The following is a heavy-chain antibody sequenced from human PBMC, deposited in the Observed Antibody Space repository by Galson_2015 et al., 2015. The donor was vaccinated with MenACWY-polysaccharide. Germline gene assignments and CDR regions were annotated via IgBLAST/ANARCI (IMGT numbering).Heavy chain of an antibody. J-gene: IGHJ6*02. CDR3: VGPLGRGGTGAYGMDA. V-gene: IGHV3-74*01. Sequence: SLRLSCAASGLTFSNNWIHWVRQAPGKGLVWVSRINSDASSTAYADSVKGRFTNSRDNAKNTLHLQMNSLRVEDTADYYCVGPLGRGGTGAYGMDAWGQGTTVTVSS. CDR2: INSDASST. D-gene: IGHD3-10*01. CDR1: GLTFSNNW.